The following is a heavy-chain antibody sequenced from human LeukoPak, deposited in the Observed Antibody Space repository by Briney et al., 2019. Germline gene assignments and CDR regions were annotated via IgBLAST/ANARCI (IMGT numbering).Heavy chain of an antibody. Sequence: SETLSLTCAVSGYSISSGYYWGWIRQPPGKGLEWIGSIYHSGNTYYNPSLKSRVTISVDTSKNQFSLKLSSVTAADTALYYCARERGGEYSSSWYYNWFDPWGQGTLVTVSS. CDR3: ARERGGEYSSSWYYNWFDP. D-gene: IGHD6-13*01. CDR1: GYSISSGYY. V-gene: IGHV4-38-2*02. J-gene: IGHJ5*02. CDR2: IYHSGNT.